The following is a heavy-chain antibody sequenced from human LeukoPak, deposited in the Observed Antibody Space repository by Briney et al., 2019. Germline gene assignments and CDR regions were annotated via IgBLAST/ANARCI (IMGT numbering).Heavy chain of an antibody. CDR1: GFTFSTCE. V-gene: IGHV3-48*03. D-gene: IGHD3/OR15-3a*01. Sequence: AGGSLRLSCAASGFTFSTCEMNWVRQAPGKGLEWVSYISSSGNTIYYADSVKGRFTISRDNAKNSLYLQMNSLTADDTAVYYCARRGRKDYWGQGALVTVSS. CDR2: ISSSGNTI. J-gene: IGHJ4*02. CDR3: ARRGRKDY.